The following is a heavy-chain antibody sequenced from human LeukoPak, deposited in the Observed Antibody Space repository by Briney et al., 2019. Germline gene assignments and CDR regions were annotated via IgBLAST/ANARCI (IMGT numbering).Heavy chain of an antibody. D-gene: IGHD2-2*02. CDR3: ARMAGGYCSSTSCYTGYYYYYMDV. Sequence: PSETLSLTCTVSGGSISSYYWSWIRQPPGKGLEWIGYIYYSGSTNYNPSLKSRVTISVDTSKNQISLKLSSVTAADTAVYYCARMAGGYCSSTSCYTGYYYYYMDVWGKGTTVTVSS. CDR1: GGSISSYY. J-gene: IGHJ6*03. CDR2: IYYSGST. V-gene: IGHV4-59*12.